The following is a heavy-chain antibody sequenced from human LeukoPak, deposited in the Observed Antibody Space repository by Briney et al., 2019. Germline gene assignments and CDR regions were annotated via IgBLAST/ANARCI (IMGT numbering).Heavy chain of an antibody. CDR1: GFTVSSNY. CDR2: ISSSSSYI. D-gene: IGHD6-13*01. J-gene: IGHJ4*02. Sequence: KPGGSLRLSCAASGFTVSSNYMNWVRQAPGKGLEWVSSISSSSSYIYYADSVKGRFTISRDNAKNSLYLQMNSLRAEDTAVYYCARDLSSSWYEEFDYWGQGTLVTVSS. CDR3: ARDLSSSWYEEFDY. V-gene: IGHV3-21*01.